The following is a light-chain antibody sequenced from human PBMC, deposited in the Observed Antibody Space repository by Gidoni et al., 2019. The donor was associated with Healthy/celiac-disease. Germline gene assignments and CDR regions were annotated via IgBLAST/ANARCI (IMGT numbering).Light chain of an antibody. V-gene: IGKV1-39*01. J-gene: IGKJ2*01. CDR1: QSISSY. Sequence: DIQKTQSPSSLSASVGDRVTITCRASQSISSYLNWYQQKPGKAPKLLIYAASSLQSGVPSRFSGSGSGTDFTLTISSLQPEEIATYYCQQSYSTLYTFGQGTKLEIK. CDR2: AAS. CDR3: QQSYSTLYT.